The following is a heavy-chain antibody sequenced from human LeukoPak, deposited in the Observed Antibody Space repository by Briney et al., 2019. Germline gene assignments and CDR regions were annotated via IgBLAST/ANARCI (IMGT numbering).Heavy chain of an antibody. Sequence: GGSLRLSCAASGFSFSGYSMNWVRQAPGKGLEWVATILPAGKESYRVDSVKGRFIISRDNAKNSLFLEMNSLRHDDTALYYCMSAHGYWGQGTLVTVSS. CDR3: MSAHGY. CDR1: GFSFSGYS. CDR2: ILPAGKES. V-gene: IGHV3-7*01. J-gene: IGHJ4*02.